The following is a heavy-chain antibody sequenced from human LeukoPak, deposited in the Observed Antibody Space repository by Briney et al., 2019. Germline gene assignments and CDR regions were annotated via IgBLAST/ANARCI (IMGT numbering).Heavy chain of an antibody. J-gene: IGHJ4*02. D-gene: IGHD3-22*01. V-gene: IGHV1-69*04. CDR1: GGTFSSYA. CDR3: ARAAPYYYDSSGHSFYFDY. Sequence: ASVKVSCKASGGTFSSYAISWVRQAPGQGLEWMGRIIPILGIANYAQKFQGRVTITADKSTSTAYMELSSLRSEDTAVYYCARAAPYYYDSSGHSFYFDYWGQGTLVTVSS. CDR2: IIPILGIA.